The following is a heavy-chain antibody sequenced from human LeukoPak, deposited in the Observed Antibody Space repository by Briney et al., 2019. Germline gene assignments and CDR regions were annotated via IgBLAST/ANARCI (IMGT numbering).Heavy chain of an antibody. D-gene: IGHD3-22*01. V-gene: IGHV3-48*04. CDR1: GFTLSAYS. CDR2: ISEGGSTI. Sequence: PGGSLRLSCAASGFTLSAYSMNWVRQAPGKGLEWVSYISEGGSTIYYADSVKGRFTISRDNAKNSLYLQMNSLRADDTAVYYCARDHHDSRGYYFVDYWGQGTLVTVSS. J-gene: IGHJ4*02. CDR3: ARDHHDSRGYYFVDY.